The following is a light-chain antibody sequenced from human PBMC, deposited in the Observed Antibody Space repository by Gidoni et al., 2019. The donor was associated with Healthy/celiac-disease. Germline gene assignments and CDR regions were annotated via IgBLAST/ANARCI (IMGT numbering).Light chain of an antibody. CDR3: QHPGT. J-gene: IGKJ1*01. CDR2: KAS. CDR1: QSISSW. V-gene: IGKV1-5*03. Sequence: DIQMTQSPSTLSASVGDRVTITCRASQSISSWFAWYQQKPGKAPKLLIYKASSLESGVPSRFSGSGSGTEFTLTISSLQPDDFATYYCQHPGTFGQGTKVEIK.